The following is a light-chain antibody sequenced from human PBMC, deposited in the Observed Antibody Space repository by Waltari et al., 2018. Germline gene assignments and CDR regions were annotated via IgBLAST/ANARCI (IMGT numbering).Light chain of an antibody. CDR2: EVS. CDR3: SSYAGRNTL. J-gene: IGLJ2*01. Sequence: QSALTQPPSASGAPGQSVTIPCTGTSSDVGGYNYVSWYQQHPGEAPKLWIYEVSKRPSGVPNRFSGSNPGNTASLTVSGLQAEDEGDYYCSSYAGRNTLFGGGTKLTVL. V-gene: IGLV2-8*01. CDR1: SSDVGGYNY.